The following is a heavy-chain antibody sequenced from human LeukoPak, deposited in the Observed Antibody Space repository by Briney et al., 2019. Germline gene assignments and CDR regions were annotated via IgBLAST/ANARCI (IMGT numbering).Heavy chain of an antibody. D-gene: IGHD3-22*01. J-gene: IGHJ3*02. Sequence: SVTVSLPCTVSIRPICRSRDYGGSIRQPPGKGVEWIGRFYYSGSPYYIPSLKSRDPITVDTSHNQISLKLSSVTAADTALYYCVVYYDSSGLAAFDISGAGKMVSPS. CDR1: IRPICRSRDY. CDR2: FYYSGSP. CDR3: VVYYDSSGLAAFDI. V-gene: IGHV4-39*01.